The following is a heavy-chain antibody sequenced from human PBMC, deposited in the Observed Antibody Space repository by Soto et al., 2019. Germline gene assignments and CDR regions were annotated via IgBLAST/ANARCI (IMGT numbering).Heavy chain of an antibody. CDR3: ARHPPVYDILTGYWFDP. V-gene: IGHV4-39*01. CDR1: GGSISSSSYY. CDR2: IYYSGST. D-gene: IGHD3-9*01. Sequence: SETLSLTCTVSGGSISSSSYYWGWIRQPPGKGLEWIGSIYYSGSTYYNPSLKSRVTISVDTSKNQFSLKLSSVTAADTAVYYCARHPPVYDILTGYWFDPWGQGTLVTVSS. J-gene: IGHJ5*02.